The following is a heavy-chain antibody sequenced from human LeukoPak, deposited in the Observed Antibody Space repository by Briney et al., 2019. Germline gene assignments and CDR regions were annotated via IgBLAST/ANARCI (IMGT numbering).Heavy chain of an antibody. CDR1: GFTFSSYG. V-gene: IGHV3-30*18. CDR2: ISYDGSNK. J-gene: IGHJ5*02. D-gene: IGHD3-16*02. CDR3: AKVPYVWGSYRYNWFDP. Sequence: GGSLRLSCAASGFTFSSYGMHWVRQAPGKGLEWVAVISYDGSNKYYADSVKGRFTISRDNSKNTLYLQMNSLRAEDTAVYYCAKVPYVWGSYRYNWFDPWGQGTLVTVSS.